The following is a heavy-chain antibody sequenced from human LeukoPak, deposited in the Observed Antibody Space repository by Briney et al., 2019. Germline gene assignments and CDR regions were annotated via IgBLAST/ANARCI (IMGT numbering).Heavy chain of an antibody. Sequence: KSGGSLRLSCAASGFTFSSYSMNWVRQAPGKGLEWVSSISSSSSYIYYADSVKGRFTISRDNAKNTLYLQMNSLRAEDTAVYYCARDPFELVSDAFDIWGQGTMVTVSS. CDR2: ISSSSSYI. CDR3: ARDPFELVSDAFDI. J-gene: IGHJ3*02. D-gene: IGHD6-13*01. CDR1: GFTFSSYS. V-gene: IGHV3-21*04.